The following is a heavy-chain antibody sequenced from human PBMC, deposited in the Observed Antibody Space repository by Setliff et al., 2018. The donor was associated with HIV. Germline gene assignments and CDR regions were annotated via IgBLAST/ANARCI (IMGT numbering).Heavy chain of an antibody. J-gene: IGHJ6*03. CDR3: ARDGGNFWSGPSLYYYYYMDV. D-gene: IGHD3-3*01. CDR1: GYTFTSYA. CDR2: INTNTGNP. Sequence: ASVQVSCKASGYTFTSYAMNWVRQAPGQGLEWMGWINTNTGNPTYAQGFTGRFVFSLDTSVSTAYLQISSLKAEDTAVYYCARDGGNFWSGPSLYYYYYMDVWGKGTTVTVSS. V-gene: IGHV7-4-1*02.